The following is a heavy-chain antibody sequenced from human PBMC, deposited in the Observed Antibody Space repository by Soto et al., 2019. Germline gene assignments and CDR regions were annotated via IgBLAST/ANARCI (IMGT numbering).Heavy chain of an antibody. D-gene: IGHD2-2*01. CDR3: ARDIVLVPAAPARAFDI. Sequence: GASVKVSCKASGYTFTSYYMHWVRQAPGQGLEWMGIINPSGGSTSYAQKFQGRVTMTRDTSTSTVYMELSSLRSEDTAVYYYARDIVLVPAAPARAFDIWGQGTMVTVSS. CDR2: INPSGGST. V-gene: IGHV1-46*01. CDR1: GYTFTSYY. J-gene: IGHJ3*02.